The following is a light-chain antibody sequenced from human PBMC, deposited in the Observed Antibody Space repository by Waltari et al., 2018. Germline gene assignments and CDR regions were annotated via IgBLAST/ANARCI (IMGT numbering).Light chain of an antibody. V-gene: IGLV1-44*01. Sequence: QSLLTQPPSISGAPGQRVTISCSGGSSNIGRNSVNWYEQVPGTAPKLLIFRRDQRPLGGSDRFSGSKSGTSAALTITGLLSADEADYICAAWDDSLNAWIFGGGTRLTVL. CDR3: AAWDDSLNAWI. J-gene: IGLJ3*02. CDR2: RRD. CDR1: SSNIGRNS.